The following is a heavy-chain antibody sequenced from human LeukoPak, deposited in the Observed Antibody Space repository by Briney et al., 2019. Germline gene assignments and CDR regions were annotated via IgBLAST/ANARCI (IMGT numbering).Heavy chain of an antibody. V-gene: IGHV3-7*01. CDR2: IKQDGSEK. J-gene: IGHJ6*03. D-gene: IGHD6-13*01. Sequence: GGSLRLSCAASGFTFSSYWMSWVRQAPGKGLEWVANIKQDGSEKYCVDSVKGRFTISRDNAKNSLYLQMNSLRAEDTAVYYCARVVISSSWYSVDYYYYMDVWGKGTTVTVSS. CDR3: ARVVISSSWYSVDYYYYMDV. CDR1: GFTFSSYW.